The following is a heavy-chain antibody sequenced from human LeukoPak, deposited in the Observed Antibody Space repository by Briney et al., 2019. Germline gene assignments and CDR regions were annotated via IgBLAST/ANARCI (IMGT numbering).Heavy chain of an antibody. CDR2: IWYDGGKQ. J-gene: IGHJ4*02. CDR1: GFTFSSYG. V-gene: IGHV3-33*01. Sequence: GSLRLSCAASGFTFSSYGMHWVRQAPSKGLEWVAVIWYDGGKQYYADSVKGRFTISRDNSKNTLYLQMNSLRAEDTAVYYCAREDDSTSYYPGNYWGQGTLVTVSS. D-gene: IGHD3-22*01. CDR3: AREDDSTSYYPGNY.